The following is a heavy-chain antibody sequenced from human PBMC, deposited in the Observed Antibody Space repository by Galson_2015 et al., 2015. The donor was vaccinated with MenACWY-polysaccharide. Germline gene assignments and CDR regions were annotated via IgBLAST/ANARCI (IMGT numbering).Heavy chain of an antibody. D-gene: IGHD2-15*01. CDR2: INPSSGST. CDR1: GYTLTSKY. Sequence: SVKVSCKASGYTLTSKYLQWVRQAPGQGLEWMGVINPSSGSTAYAQKFQGRVSMTRDTSMSTVYMEVSSLRSEDTAVYFCARDGPVGMSSPRGMDVWGQGTTVTVS. V-gene: IGHV1-46*01. J-gene: IGHJ6*02. CDR3: ARDGPVGMSSPRGMDV.